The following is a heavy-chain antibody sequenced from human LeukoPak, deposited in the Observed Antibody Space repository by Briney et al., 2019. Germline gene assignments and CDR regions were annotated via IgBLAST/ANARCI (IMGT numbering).Heavy chain of an antibody. V-gene: IGHV1-18*01. J-gene: IGHJ1*01. CDR1: GYTFTSYG. CDR3: ARAPGGSYHAEYFQH. Sequence: ASVKVSCKASGYTFTSYGISWVRQAPGQGLEWMGWISAYNGNTNYAQKLQGRVTMTTDTSTSTAYMELRSLRSDDTAVYYCARAPGGSYHAEYFQHWGQGTLVTVSS. D-gene: IGHD1-26*01. CDR2: ISAYNGNT.